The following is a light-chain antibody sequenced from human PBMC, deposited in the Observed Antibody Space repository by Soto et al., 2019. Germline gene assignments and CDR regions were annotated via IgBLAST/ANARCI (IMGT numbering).Light chain of an antibody. CDR3: QQYYGTPWT. Sequence: DIVMTQSPDSLAVSLGERATINCKSSQSVLYSSNSKNFLAWYQQKPGQAPKLLIYWASTRESGVPDRFSGSGSGTDFTLTITSPQAEDVAVYYCQQYYGTPWTFGQGTKVEIK. CDR1: QSVLYSSNSKNF. CDR2: WAS. J-gene: IGKJ1*01. V-gene: IGKV4-1*01.